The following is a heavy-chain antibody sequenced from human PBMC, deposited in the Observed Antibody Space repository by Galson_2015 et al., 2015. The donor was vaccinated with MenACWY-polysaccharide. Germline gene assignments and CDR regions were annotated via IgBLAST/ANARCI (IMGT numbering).Heavy chain of an antibody. D-gene: IGHD6-19*01. CDR3: ARGRRDTAVAAPAAVLLDY. J-gene: IGHJ4*02. V-gene: IGHV1-8*01. Sequence: SVKVSCKASGYTFSSYDISWVRQATGQRLEWMGWMNPNSGNTGYAQKFQGGVTMTRNTSISTAYMELSSLTSEDTAVYYCARGRRDTAVAAPAAVLLDYWGQGILVTVAS. CDR1: GYTFSSYD. CDR2: MNPNSGNT.